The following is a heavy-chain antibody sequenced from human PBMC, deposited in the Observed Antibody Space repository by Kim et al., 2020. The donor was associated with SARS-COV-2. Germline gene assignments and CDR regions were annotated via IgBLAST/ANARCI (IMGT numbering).Heavy chain of an antibody. J-gene: IGHJ4*02. D-gene: IGHD1-7*01. V-gene: IGHV3-48*03. Sequence: GGSLRLSCVASGFILSSFEMNWVRQAPGKGLEWISYIDTSGRVTHYADSVKGRFTISRDDDQSSVYLHISGLRVEDSAVYYCVRDVESWNYVYWGQGTLV. CDR1: GFILSSFE. CDR2: IDTSGRVT. CDR3: VRDVESWNYVY.